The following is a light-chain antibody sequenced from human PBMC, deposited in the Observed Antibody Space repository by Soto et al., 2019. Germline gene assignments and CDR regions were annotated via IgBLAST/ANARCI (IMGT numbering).Light chain of an antibody. J-gene: IGKJ2*01. V-gene: IGKV2D-29*01. CDR1: QDLVHTDGKTY. CDR3: MQSLELPYT. CDR2: RVS. Sequence: EIVVTQTPLSLSVTPGQPASISCKSGQDLVHTDGKTYLFWYLQKPGQPPQPLIYRVSNRFSGVSDRFSGSGSGTDFTLTISRMEADDVGVYYCMQSLELPYTFGQGTNLEIK.